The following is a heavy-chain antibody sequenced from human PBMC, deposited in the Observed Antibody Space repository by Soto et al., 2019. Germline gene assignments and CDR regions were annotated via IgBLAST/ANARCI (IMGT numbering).Heavy chain of an antibody. CDR2: IYYSGST. V-gene: IGHV4-59*01. D-gene: IGHD6-6*01. Sequence: SETLSLTCTVSGGSISSYYWSWIRQPPGKGLEWIGYIYYSGSTNYNPSLKSRVTISVDTSKNQFSLKLSSVTAADTAVYYCARDRSSSSSSGYYYGMDVWGQGTTATVSS. CDR3: ARDRSSSSSSGYYYGMDV. J-gene: IGHJ6*02. CDR1: GGSISSYY.